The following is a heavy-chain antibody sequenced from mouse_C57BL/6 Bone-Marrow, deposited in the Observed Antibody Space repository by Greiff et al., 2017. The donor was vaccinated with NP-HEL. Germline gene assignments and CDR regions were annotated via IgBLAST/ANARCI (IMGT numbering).Heavy chain of an antibody. CDR1: GYTFTSYG. D-gene: IGHD2-1*01. CDR2: IYPRSGNT. CDR3: ARYGWYFWFYFDY. J-gene: IGHJ2*01. V-gene: IGHV1-81*01. Sequence: QVQLKQSGAELARPGASVKLSCKASGYTFTSYGISWVKQRTGQGLEWIGEIYPRSGNTYYNEKFKGKATLTADKSSSTAYMELRSLTSEDSAVYFCARYGWYFWFYFDYWGQGTTLTVSS.